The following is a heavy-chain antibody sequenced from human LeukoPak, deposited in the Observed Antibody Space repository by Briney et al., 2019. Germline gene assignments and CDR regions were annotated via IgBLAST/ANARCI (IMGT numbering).Heavy chain of an antibody. Sequence: PSETLSLTCTVSGGSISSSSYYWRCIRQPPGKGLEWIGSIYYSGSTYYNPSLKSPVPISLDTSKKQFSPTLSSVTATDTAVYYCARISGPGDYWGQGTLVTVSS. D-gene: IGHD3-10*01. CDR2: IYYSGST. CDR1: GGSISSSSYY. V-gene: IGHV4-39*01. J-gene: IGHJ4*02. CDR3: ARISGPGDY.